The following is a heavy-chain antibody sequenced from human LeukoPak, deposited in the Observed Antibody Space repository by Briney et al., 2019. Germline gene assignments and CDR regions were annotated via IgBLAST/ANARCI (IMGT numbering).Heavy chain of an antibody. CDR1: GHLNKSSDSQ. V-gene: IGHV4-39*01. D-gene: IGHD3-3*01. CDR2: IKYGGST. Sequence: PSETLSLTCTVWGHLNKSSDSQCAWIRQSPGKGPEWIASIKYGGSTYYNPSLKSRLTISVDTSKNQFSLKLSSVTGGVLLWDYCRNYDSGSTVRILWGQGTLVTVSS. J-gene: IGHJ4*02. CDR3: RNYDSGSTVRIL.